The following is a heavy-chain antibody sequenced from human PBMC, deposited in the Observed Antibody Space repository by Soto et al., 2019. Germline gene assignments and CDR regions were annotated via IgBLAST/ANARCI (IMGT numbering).Heavy chain of an antibody. Sequence: SGHTLANPTHPLTLTCPVSGLLLTTSETCVSWIRQPPGKALEWLALSVWDGDKLYSTSLRSSLTISKDSPKNRVVPTMTNMYPVDTAPYYCALIVTMYKDSPGVDVGGQGTTVTVS. D-gene: IGHD1-1*01. CDR1: GLLLTTSETC. CDR2: SVWDGDK. J-gene: IGHJ6*02. V-gene: IGHV2-70*01. CDR3: ALIVTMYKDSPGVDV.